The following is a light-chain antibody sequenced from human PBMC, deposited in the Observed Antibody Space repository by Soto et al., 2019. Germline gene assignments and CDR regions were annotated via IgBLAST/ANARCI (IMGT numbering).Light chain of an antibody. CDR3: QQRDNWPPIT. CDR1: QYINTR. J-gene: IGKJ5*01. Sequence: EIVLTQSPATLSSFPGDRVTLSCRASQYINTRLAWYQHRPGQAPRLLIYEVSNRANGIPDRFSGSGSGTDFTLTISSLEPEDFAVYYCQQRDNWPPITFGQGTRLEIK. V-gene: IGKV3-11*01. CDR2: EVS.